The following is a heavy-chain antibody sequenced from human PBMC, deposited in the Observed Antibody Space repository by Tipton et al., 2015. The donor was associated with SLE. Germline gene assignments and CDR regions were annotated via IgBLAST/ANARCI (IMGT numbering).Heavy chain of an antibody. Sequence: LSLTCAASGFTFSGYWMTWVRQAPGKGLEWVANIKHDGSEKYYVDSVRGRFTISRDNAKNSLYLQMNSLRAEDTAVYYCARWDIVGTTTLDYWGQGTLVTVSS. CDR2: IKHDGSEK. CDR1: GFTFSGYW. D-gene: IGHD1-26*01. V-gene: IGHV3-7*01. J-gene: IGHJ4*02. CDR3: ARWDIVGTTTLDY.